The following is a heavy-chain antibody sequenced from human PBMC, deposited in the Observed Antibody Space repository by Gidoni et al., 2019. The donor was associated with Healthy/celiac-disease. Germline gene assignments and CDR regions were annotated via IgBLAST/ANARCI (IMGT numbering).Heavy chain of an antibody. Sequence: QVQLVQSGAAVQKPGSSVKVSCTASGCTFSRYALSWVRQAPGQGLEWMGGITTIFGTANYAQKFQGRVTITADESTSKAYMELSSLRSEDTAVYYCARADIVLVPAASLVGDVWGQGTTVTVSS. J-gene: IGHJ6*02. CDR1: GCTFSRYA. D-gene: IGHD2-2*01. CDR3: ARADIVLVPAASLVGDV. CDR2: ITTIFGTA. V-gene: IGHV1-69*01.